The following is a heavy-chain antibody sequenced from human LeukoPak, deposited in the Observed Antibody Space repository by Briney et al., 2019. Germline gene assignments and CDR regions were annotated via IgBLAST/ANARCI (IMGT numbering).Heavy chain of an antibody. D-gene: IGHD1-26*01. J-gene: IGHJ4*02. Sequence: GGSLRLSCAASGFTFSSYSMNWVRQAPGKGLEWVSSISSSSYIYYADSVKGRFTISRDNAKNSLYLQMNSLRAEDTAVYYCARGEVGATVLDYWGQGTLVTVSS. CDR2: ISSSSYI. V-gene: IGHV3-21*01. CDR1: GFTFSSYS. CDR3: ARGEVGATVLDY.